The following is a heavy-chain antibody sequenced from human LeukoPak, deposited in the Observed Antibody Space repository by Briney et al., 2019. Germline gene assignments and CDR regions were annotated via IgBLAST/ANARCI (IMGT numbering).Heavy chain of an antibody. V-gene: IGHV3-21*01. J-gene: IGHJ6*01. CDR1: GFTFSSYS. CDR3: ARDGGGKYGMDV. CDR2: ISSSSSYI. D-gene: IGHD3-16*01. Sequence: PGGSLRLSCAASGFTFSSYSMNWVRQAPGKGLEWVSSISSSSSYIYYADSVKGRFTISRDNAKNSLYLQMNSLRAEDTAVYYCARDGGGKYGMDVWGQRDHGHRLL.